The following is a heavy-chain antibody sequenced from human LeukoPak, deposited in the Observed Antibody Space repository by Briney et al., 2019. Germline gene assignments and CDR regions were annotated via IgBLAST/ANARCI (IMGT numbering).Heavy chain of an antibody. CDR2: IYYSGGDM. V-gene: IGHV4-59*08. CDR1: GGSINNYY. Sequence: SETLSLTCTVSGGSINNYYWSWIRQPPGKGLEWIGYIYYSGGDMNYNPSLKSRLTISVDTSKNQISLMLTSMTAADTAVYYCAGQPAATAAFDIWAQGTMVTVSS. CDR3: AGQPAATAAFDI. D-gene: IGHD5-18*01. J-gene: IGHJ3*02.